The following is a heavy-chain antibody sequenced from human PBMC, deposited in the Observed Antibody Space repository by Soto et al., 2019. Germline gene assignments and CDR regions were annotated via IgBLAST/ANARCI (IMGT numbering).Heavy chain of an antibody. Sequence: GGSLRLSCAASGFTFSSYAMSWVRQAPGKGLEWVSAISGSGGSTYYADSVKGRFTISRDNSKNTLYLQMNSLRAEDTAVYYCAKVRNHIVVVPAAIRSFDPWGQGTLVTVSS. V-gene: IGHV3-23*01. CDR1: GFTFSSYA. CDR2: ISGSGGST. D-gene: IGHD2-2*02. CDR3: AKVRNHIVVVPAAIRSFDP. J-gene: IGHJ5*02.